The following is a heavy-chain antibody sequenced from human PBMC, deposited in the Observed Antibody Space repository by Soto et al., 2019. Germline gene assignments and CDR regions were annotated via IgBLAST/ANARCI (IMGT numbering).Heavy chain of an antibody. D-gene: IGHD1-26*01. V-gene: IGHV4-30-2*01. J-gene: IGHJ4*02. CDR3: ARGKWGALYDY. Sequence: LSLTCAVSGGSISSGGYSWSWIRQPPGKGLEWIGYIYHSGSTYYNPSLKSRVTISVDRSKNQFSLKLSSVTAADTAVYYCARGKWGALYDYWGQGTLVTVS. CDR1: GGSISSGGYS. CDR2: IYHSGST.